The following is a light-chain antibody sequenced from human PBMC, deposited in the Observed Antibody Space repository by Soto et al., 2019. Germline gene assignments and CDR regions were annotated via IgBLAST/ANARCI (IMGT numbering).Light chain of an antibody. CDR3: QQYGRSPPFI. Sequence: VLTQSPGTLSLSPWERATLSCRASQSVSSSYLAWYQQKPGQAPRLLIYGASTRATGIPARLSGSGSGTDFTLTISRPEPEDFAVYYCQQYGRSPPFIFGPGTKVDIK. V-gene: IGKV3-20*01. J-gene: IGKJ3*01. CDR2: GAS. CDR1: QSVSSSY.